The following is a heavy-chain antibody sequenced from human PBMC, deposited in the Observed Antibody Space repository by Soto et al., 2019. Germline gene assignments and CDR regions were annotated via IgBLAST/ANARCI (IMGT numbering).Heavy chain of an antibody. D-gene: IGHD6-19*01. CDR1: GYTFTSYD. CDR2: MDPNSGNT. CDR3: ARGRRVAVIRKKYWFDP. J-gene: IGHJ5*02. Sequence: GASVKVSSKASGYTFTSYDINWVRQATGQGLEWMGWMDPNSGNTGYAQKFQVRVTMTRNTSIRTAYMELSSLGSEDTAVYYCARGRRVAVIRKKYWFDPWGQGTLVTVSS. V-gene: IGHV1-8*01.